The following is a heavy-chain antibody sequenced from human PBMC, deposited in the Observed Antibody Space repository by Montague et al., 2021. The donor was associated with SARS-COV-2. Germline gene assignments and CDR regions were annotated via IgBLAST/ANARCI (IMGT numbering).Heavy chain of an antibody. D-gene: IGHD1-1*01. CDR2: TYYRSKWYN. CDR3: TSGREGNYNVMDV. Sequence: CAISGDSVPSNSATWNWVRQSPSRGLEWLGRTYYRSKWYNDYAVSVRGRVTINPDTSKNQFSLQLNSVTPEDTAIYYRTSGREGNYNVMDVWGQGTTVTVSS. V-gene: IGHV6-1*01. J-gene: IGHJ6*02. CDR1: GDSVPSNSAT.